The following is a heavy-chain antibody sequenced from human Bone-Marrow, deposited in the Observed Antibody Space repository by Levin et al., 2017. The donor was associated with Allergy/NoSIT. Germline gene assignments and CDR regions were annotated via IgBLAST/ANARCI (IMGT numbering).Heavy chain of an antibody. Sequence: ASVKVSCKASGGTFKSFIITWVRQAPGQGLEWLGGIIPIFNAPTYAQRFQGRVTITADESTRTAYMELNSLTSDDTAVYYCAKSRYDSWSDYKSIYYFDSWGQGTLVTVSS. D-gene: IGHD3-3*01. CDR3: AKSRYDSWSDYKSIYYFDS. V-gene: IGHV1-69*13. CDR2: IIPIFNAP. CDR1: GGTFKSFI. J-gene: IGHJ4*02.